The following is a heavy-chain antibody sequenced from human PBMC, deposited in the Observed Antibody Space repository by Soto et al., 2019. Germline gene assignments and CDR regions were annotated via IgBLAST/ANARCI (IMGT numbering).Heavy chain of an antibody. CDR1: GFTFSSYA. CDR2: ISGSGGST. V-gene: IGHV3-23*01. D-gene: IGHD6-6*01. Sequence: EVQLLESGGGLVQPGGSLRLSCAASGFTFSSYAMSWVRQAPGKGLEWVSAISGSGGSTYYADSVKGRFTISRDNSKNTLYRQMNSLRAEDTAVYYCAKRGYGYSSSSLSGGLYYFDYWGQGTLVTVSS. J-gene: IGHJ4*02. CDR3: AKRGYGYSSSSLSGGLYYFDY.